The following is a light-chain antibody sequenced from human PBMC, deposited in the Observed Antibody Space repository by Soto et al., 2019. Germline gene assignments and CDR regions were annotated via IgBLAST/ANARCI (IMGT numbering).Light chain of an antibody. CDR3: QQYGDSPWT. J-gene: IGKJ1*01. V-gene: IGKV3-20*01. CDR1: QSVGSTY. Sequence: EVVLTQSPDTLSLSPGERATLSCRASQSVGSTYLAWYQQKPGQAPRLLIYGASSRATGIPDRFSGSGSGTDFTLTISRLEPEHFAVYYCQQYGDSPWTFGQGTKVEIK. CDR2: GAS.